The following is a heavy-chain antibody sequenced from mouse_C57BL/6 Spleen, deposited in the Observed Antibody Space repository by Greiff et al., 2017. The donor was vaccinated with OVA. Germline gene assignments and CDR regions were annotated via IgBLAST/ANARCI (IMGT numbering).Heavy chain of an antibody. J-gene: IGHJ4*01. V-gene: IGHV5-9-1*02. CDR3: TRVPTGGAMDY. Sequence: EVHLVESGEGLVKPGGSLKLSCAASGFTFSSYAMSWVRQTPEKRLEWVAYISSGGDYIYYADTVKGRFTISRDNARNTLYLQMSSLKSEDTAMYYCTRVPTGGAMDYWGQGTSVTVSS. CDR2: ISSGGDYI. CDR1: GFTFSSYA. D-gene: IGHD4-1*01.